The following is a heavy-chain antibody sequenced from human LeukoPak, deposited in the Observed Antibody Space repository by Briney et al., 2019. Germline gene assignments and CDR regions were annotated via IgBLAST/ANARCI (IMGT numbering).Heavy chain of an antibody. J-gene: IGHJ3*02. V-gene: IGHV1-2*04. CDR2: INPNSGGT. D-gene: IGHD3-22*01. CDR3: ARGRRYYDSSGYAFDI. Sequence: ASVKVSCKASGYTFTGYYMHWVRQAPGQGLEWMGWINPNSGGTNYAQKFQGWVTMTRDTSISTAYMELSRLRSDDTAVYYCARGRRYYDSSGYAFDIWGQGTMVTVSS. CDR1: GYTFTGYY.